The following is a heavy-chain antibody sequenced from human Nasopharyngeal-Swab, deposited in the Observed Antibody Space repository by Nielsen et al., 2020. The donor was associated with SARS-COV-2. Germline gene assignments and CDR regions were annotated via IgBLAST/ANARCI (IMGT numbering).Heavy chain of an antibody. D-gene: IGHD1-26*01. CDR2: IKKKGDRYTT. CDR1: GFRFSDYF. V-gene: IGHV3-72*01. J-gene: IGHJ4*02. CDR3: GRDNYYKLDY. Sequence: GESLKISCEASGFRFSDYFMDWVRQAPGKGPEWVGRIKKKGDRYTTEYAASVKGRFTISRDDSKNSLYLQMNSLKTEDTAEYYCGRDNYYKLDYWGQGTLVTVSS.